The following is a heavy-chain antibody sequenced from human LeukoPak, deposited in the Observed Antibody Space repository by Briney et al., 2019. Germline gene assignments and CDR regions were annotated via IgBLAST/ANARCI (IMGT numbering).Heavy chain of an antibody. Sequence: GGSLRLSCAASGFTFRSYAMSWVRRAPGKGLEWVSTISGSGSTTYHADSVKGRFTISRDSSKNTLYLQMNSLRAENTAVYYCAKESSGYYYDFDYWGQGTLVTVSS. CDR3: AKESSGYYYDFDY. CDR2: ISGSGSTT. J-gene: IGHJ4*02. V-gene: IGHV3-23*01. D-gene: IGHD3-22*01. CDR1: GFTFRSYA.